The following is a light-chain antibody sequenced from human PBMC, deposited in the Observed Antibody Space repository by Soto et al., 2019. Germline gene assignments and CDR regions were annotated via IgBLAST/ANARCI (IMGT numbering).Light chain of an antibody. CDR3: QHYGSSLSIT. J-gene: IGKJ5*01. CDR1: QSVSSNY. CDR2: GAS. Sequence: ESVLTQSPGTLSLSPGERATLSCRASQSVSSNYLAWYQHKPGQAPRLLVYGASRRATGIPDRFSCSGSGTDITFTISRLEPEDFDVYNCQHYGSSLSITFGQGTRLEIK. V-gene: IGKV3-20*01.